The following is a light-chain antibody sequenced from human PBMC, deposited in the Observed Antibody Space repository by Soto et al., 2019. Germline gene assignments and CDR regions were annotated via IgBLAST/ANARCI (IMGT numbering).Light chain of an antibody. CDR3: QQLYDIPPT. Sequence: DIVMTQSPDSLAVSLGERATINCKSSQNVFYSSNNKNYLAWYQQKPGQPPKLLISCSSTRESGVPDRFSGSVSETDFTLTSSSLQAEDVAVYYCQQLYDIPPTFGQGTKVEIK. V-gene: IGKV4-1*01. CDR2: CSS. CDR1: QNVFYSSNNKNY. J-gene: IGKJ2*01.